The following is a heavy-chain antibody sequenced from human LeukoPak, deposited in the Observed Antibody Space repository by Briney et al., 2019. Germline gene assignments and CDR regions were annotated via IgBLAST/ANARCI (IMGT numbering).Heavy chain of an antibody. V-gene: IGHV4-59*01. D-gene: IGHD6-13*01. Sequence: PSETLSLTCTVSGGSISSYYWSWIRQPPGKGLEWIGYIYYSGSTNYNPSLKSRVTISVDTSKNQFPLKLSSVTAADTAVYYCASSSWYHGVLYWGQGTLVTVSS. CDR2: IYYSGST. CDR1: GGSISSYY. CDR3: ASSSWYHGVLY. J-gene: IGHJ4*02.